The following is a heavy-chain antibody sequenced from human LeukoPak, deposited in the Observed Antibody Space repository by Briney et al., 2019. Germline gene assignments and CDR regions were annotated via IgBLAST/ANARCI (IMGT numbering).Heavy chain of an antibody. J-gene: IGHJ4*02. CDR2: IYSGDTT. V-gene: IGHV3-53*01. D-gene: IGHD6-19*01. CDR1: GFSVSRKH. CDR3: ATVLSDSRGWYHFDN. Sequence: GRSLRLSCAASGFSVSRKHMSWVRQTPGKGLEWVSLIYSGDTTYYADSVKGRFTISRDNSKNTLYLQMNSLRAEDTAVYYCATVLSDSRGWYHFDNWGQGTLVTVSS.